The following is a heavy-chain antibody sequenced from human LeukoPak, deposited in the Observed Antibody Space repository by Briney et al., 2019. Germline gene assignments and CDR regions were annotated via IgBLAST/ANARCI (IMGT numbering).Heavy chain of an antibody. Sequence: ASVKVSCKASGYSFSSYGINWVRQAPGQGLEWMGWMNPKSGNTGYAQKFQGRVTMTRDTSISTAYMELGSLRSEDTAVYYCARVTGSIDYWGQGTLVTVSS. CDR2: MNPKSGNT. CDR1: GYSFSSYG. CDR3: ARVTGSIDY. V-gene: IGHV1-8*01. D-gene: IGHD1-26*01. J-gene: IGHJ4*02.